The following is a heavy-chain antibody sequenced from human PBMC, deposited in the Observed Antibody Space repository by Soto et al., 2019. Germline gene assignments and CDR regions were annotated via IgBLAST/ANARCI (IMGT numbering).Heavy chain of an antibody. D-gene: IGHD2-15*01. CDR2: IYYSGST. CDR1: GGSISSYY. CDR3: ARGQRALVVVAATVFDY. V-gene: IGHV4-59*12. J-gene: IGHJ4*02. Sequence: SETMSLTCTVSGGSISSYYWSWIRQPPGKGLEWIGYIYYSGSTNYNPSLKSRVTISVDTSKNQFSLKLSSVTAADTAVYYCARGQRALVVVAATVFDYWGQGTLVTVSS.